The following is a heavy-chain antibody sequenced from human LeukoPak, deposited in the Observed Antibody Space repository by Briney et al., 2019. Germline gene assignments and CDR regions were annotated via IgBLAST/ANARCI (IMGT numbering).Heavy chain of an antibody. CDR2: ISGDGDST. V-gene: IGHV3-43*02. CDR3: AKGTPPYYDFWSTYYYYMDV. Sequence: GGSLRLSCAASGFTFDDYAMHWVRQAPGKGLEWVSFISGDGDSTYYADSVKGRFTISRDNSKNSLYLQMNSLRTEDTALCYCAKGTPPYYDFWSTYYYYMDVWGKGTTVTVSS. J-gene: IGHJ6*03. D-gene: IGHD3-3*01. CDR1: GFTFDDYA.